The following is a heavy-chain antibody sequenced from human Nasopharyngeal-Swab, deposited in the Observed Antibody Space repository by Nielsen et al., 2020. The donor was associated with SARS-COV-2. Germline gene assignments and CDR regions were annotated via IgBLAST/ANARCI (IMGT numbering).Heavy chain of an antibody. Sequence: SETLSLTCAIYGGSFSGYYWTWIRQSPGKGLEWIGEIHYSGKTYYNPSLKSRVTMSVDTSKNQFSLKLTSVTAADTAVYFCTRGRDIRYGMDVWGLGTAVTVSS. CDR1: GGSFSGYY. J-gene: IGHJ6*02. D-gene: IGHD2-15*01. CDR2: IHYSGKT. V-gene: IGHV4-34*01. CDR3: TRGRDIRYGMDV.